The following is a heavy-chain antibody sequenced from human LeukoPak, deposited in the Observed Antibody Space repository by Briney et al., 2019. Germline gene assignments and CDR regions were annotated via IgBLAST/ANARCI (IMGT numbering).Heavy chain of an antibody. CDR2: ISAYNGNT. D-gene: IGHD3-22*01. J-gene: IGHJ4*02. CDR3: AREHYYDSSGYYYVKPFDY. CDR1: GYTFTSYG. V-gene: IGHV1-18*01. Sequence: ASVKVSCKASGYTFTSYGISWVRQAPGQGLEWMGWISAYNGNTNYAQKLQGRVTMTTDTSTSTAYMELRSLRSEDTAVYYCAREHYYDSSGYYYVKPFDYWGQGTLVTVSS.